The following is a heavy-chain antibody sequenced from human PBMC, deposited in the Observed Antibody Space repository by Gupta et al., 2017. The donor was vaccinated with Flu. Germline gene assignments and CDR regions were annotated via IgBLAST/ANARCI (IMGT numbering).Heavy chain of an antibody. Sequence: EVQLVESGGGLVQPGGSLRLSCASGLPFEEHALHWVRQAPGKGLEWVAAIMWNSDPIGYADSVKGRFTSSRDSAKTSLYLQMNSLRPEDTAVYYCGKDQSPGGLDVWGQGTTVTVSS. CDR3: GKDQSPGGLDV. CDR1: GLPFEEHA. D-gene: IGHD3-10*01. V-gene: IGHV3-9*01. J-gene: IGHJ6*02. CDR2: IMWNSDPI.